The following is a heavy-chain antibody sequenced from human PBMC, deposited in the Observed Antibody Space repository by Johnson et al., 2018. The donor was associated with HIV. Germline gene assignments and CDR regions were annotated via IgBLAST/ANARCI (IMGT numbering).Heavy chain of an antibody. D-gene: IGHD6-19*01. J-gene: IGHJ3*02. CDR2: IIGDESIT. V-gene: IGHV3-74*01. CDR3: AREAGAGGAFDI. CDR1: GFTFSSHW. Sequence: VQLVESGGALVQPGGSLRLSCAASGFTFSSHWMHWVRQAPGKGLVWVSHIIGDESITNYADSVKGRFTISRDNAKNTLYRQMNSLRAEDTAVYYCAREAGAGGAFDIWGQGTMVTVSS.